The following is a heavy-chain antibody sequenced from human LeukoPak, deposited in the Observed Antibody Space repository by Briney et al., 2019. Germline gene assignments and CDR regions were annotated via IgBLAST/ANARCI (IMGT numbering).Heavy chain of an antibody. D-gene: IGHD3-3*01. V-gene: IGHV1-2*02. CDR3: ARDTRQHYDFWSGYPNPNWFDP. CDR1: GYTFTGYY. Sequence: ASVKVSCKASGYTFTGYYMHWVRRAPGQGLEWMGWINPNSGGTNYAQKFQGRVTMTRDTSISTAYMELSRLRSDDTAVYYCARDTRQHYDFWSGYPNPNWFDPWGQGTLVTVSS. CDR2: INPNSGGT. J-gene: IGHJ5*02.